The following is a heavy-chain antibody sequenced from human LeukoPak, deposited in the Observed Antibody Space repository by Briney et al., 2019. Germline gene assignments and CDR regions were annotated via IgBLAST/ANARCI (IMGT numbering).Heavy chain of an antibody. Sequence: GGSLRLSCAASGFTFSDYYMSWIRQAPGKGLEWVSYISSSGITIYYADSVKGRFTISRDNAKNSLYLQMNSLRAEDTAVYYCATAVEPADGMDVWGQGTTVTVSS. V-gene: IGHV3-11*01. CDR2: ISSSGITI. CDR3: ATAVEPADGMDV. CDR1: GFTFSDYY. D-gene: IGHD2-2*01. J-gene: IGHJ6*02.